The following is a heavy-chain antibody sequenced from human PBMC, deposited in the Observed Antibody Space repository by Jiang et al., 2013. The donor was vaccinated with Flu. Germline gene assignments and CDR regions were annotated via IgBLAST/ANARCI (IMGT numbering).Heavy chain of an antibody. D-gene: IGHD3-3*01. CDR3: ARDRSGYDFDYYYYGMDV. J-gene: IGHJ6*02. CDR1: GYTFTSYA. CDR2: INAGNGNT. Sequence: CGAEVKKPGASVKVSCKASGYTFTSYAMHWVRQAPGQRLEWMGWINAGNGNTKYSQKFQGRVTITRDTSASTAYMELSSLRSEDTAVYYCARDRSGYDFDYYYYGMDVWGQGTTVTVSS. V-gene: IGHV1-3*01.